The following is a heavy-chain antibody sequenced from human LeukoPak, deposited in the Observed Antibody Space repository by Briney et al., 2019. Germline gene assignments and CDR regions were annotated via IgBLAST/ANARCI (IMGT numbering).Heavy chain of an antibody. Sequence: RGSLRLSCAASGFTFSSYSMTWVRQAPGKGLEWISYIGISSGNTKYADSVKGRFTISGDKAKNSVYLQMNSLRVEDTAVYYCARDTKYAFDNWGQGTLVTVSS. CDR1: GFTFSSYS. CDR3: ARDTKYAFDN. D-gene: IGHD2-2*01. J-gene: IGHJ4*02. CDR2: IGISSGNT. V-gene: IGHV3-48*01.